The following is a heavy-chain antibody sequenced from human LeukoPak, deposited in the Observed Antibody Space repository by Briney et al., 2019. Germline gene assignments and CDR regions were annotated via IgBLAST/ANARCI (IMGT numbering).Heavy chain of an antibody. J-gene: IGHJ3*02. D-gene: IGHD6-19*01. CDR2: IYYSGST. CDR1: GGSVSSGSYY. CDR3: ARVSGNSSGWYLAFDI. Sequence: SETLSLTCTVSGGSVSSGSYYWSWIRQPPGKGLEWIGYIYYSGSTNYNPPLKSRVTISVDTSKNQFSLKLSSVTAADTAVYYCARVSGNSSGWYLAFDIWGQGTMVTVSS. V-gene: IGHV4-61*01.